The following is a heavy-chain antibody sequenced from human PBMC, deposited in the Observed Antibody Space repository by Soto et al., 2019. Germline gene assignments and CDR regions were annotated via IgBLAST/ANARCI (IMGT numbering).Heavy chain of an antibody. V-gene: IGHV1-69*01. Sequence: QVQLVQSGVEVEKPGSSVTVACTASGGTFGSYAFNWVRQAPGQGLEWMGGIIPMSGTTDYAKKFRGRLTTNADESTKTVYMHLSSLRSEDTAIYYCAREGKYTSGHYKRFFEDWGQGTLVTVSS. D-gene: IGHD3-22*01. CDR3: AREGKYTSGHYKRFFED. J-gene: IGHJ4*02. CDR2: IIPMSGTT. CDR1: GGTFGSYA.